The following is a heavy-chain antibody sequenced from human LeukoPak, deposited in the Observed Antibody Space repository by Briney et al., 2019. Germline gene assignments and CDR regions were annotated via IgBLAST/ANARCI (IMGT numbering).Heavy chain of an antibody. J-gene: IGHJ6*03. Sequence: GGSLRLSCAASGFTFSSYEMNWVRQAPGKGLEWVSYISSSGSTIYYADSVKGRFTISRDNAKNSLYLQMNSLRAEDTAVYYCAREVTAILGYYYYYYMDVWGKGTTVTISS. CDR3: AREVTAILGYYYYYYMDV. D-gene: IGHD2-21*02. CDR2: ISSSGSTI. V-gene: IGHV3-48*03. CDR1: GFTFSSYE.